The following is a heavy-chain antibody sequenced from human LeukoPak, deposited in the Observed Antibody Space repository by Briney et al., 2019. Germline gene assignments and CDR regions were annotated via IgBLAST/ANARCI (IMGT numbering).Heavy chain of an antibody. V-gene: IGHV3-30*03. CDR2: ISYDGSNK. CDR3: VRYCNGGSCYRAAFDV. Sequence: GGSLRLSCAASGFTFSSYGMHWVRQAPGKGLEWVAVISYDGSNKYYADSVKGRFTISRDNSKNTLYLQMNSLRAEDTAVYYCVRYCNGGSCYRAAFDVWGQGQWSPSLQ. CDR1: GFTFSSYG. J-gene: IGHJ3*01. D-gene: IGHD2-15*01.